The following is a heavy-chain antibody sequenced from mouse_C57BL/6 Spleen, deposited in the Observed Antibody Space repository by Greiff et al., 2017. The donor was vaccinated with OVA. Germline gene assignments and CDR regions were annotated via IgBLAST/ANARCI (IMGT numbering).Heavy chain of an antibody. V-gene: IGHV5-12*01. Sequence: EVQVVESGGGLVQPGGSLKLSCAASGFTFSDYYMYWVRQTPEKRLEWVAYISNGGGSTYYPDTVKGRFTISRDNAKNTLYLQMSRLKSEDTAMYYCARDSNSYAMDYWGQGTSVTVSS. CDR3: ARDSNSYAMDY. CDR1: GFTFSDYY. J-gene: IGHJ4*01. CDR2: ISNGGGST. D-gene: IGHD2-5*01.